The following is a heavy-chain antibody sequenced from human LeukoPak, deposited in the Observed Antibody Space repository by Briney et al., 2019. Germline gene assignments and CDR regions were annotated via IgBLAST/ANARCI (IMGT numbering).Heavy chain of an antibody. J-gene: IGHJ4*02. CDR1: GGSIIHYY. Sequence: SETLSHTCTVSGGSIIHYYWSWIRQPPGKGLEWIGYISYTGSTNYNPSLKSRVTISVDTSKNQFSLELSSVTAADTAVYFCARVGRGDYTWGSYSFDYWGQGTLVTVSS. CDR3: ARVGRGDYTWGSYSFDY. CDR2: ISYTGST. V-gene: IGHV4-59*01. D-gene: IGHD3-16*01.